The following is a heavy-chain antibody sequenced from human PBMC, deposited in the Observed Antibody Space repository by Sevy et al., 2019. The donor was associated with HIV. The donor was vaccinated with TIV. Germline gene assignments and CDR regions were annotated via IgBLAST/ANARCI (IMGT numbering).Heavy chain of an antibody. CDR2: IKSKSDGGTT. Sequence: GGSLRLSCAASEFTFNNVWMSWVRQAPGKGLEWVAHIKSKSDGGTTDYAAPVRGRFTISRDDSKNTLYLQMNSLKTEDTAVYYCTTGGSLFQHWGQGTLVTVSS. V-gene: IGHV3-15*01. J-gene: IGHJ1*01. CDR3: TTGGSLFQH. CDR1: EFTFNNVW. D-gene: IGHD3-16*01.